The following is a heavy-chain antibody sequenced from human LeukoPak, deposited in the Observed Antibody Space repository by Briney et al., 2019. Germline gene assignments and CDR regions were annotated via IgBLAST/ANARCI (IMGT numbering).Heavy chain of an antibody. CDR2: IYYSGST. D-gene: IGHD6-19*01. CDR3: ARDPRIAVAPTREGFDY. Sequence: SSETLSLTCTVSGGSISSSSYYWGWIRQPPGKGLEWIGSIYYSGSTYYNPSLKSRVTISVDTSKNQFSLKLSSVTAADTAVYYCARDPRIAVAPTREGFDYWGQGTLVTVSS. CDR1: GGSISSSSYY. V-gene: IGHV4-39*07. J-gene: IGHJ4*02.